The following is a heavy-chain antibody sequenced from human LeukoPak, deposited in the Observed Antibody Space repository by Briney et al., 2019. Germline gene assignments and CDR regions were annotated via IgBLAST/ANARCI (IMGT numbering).Heavy chain of an antibody. CDR1: GFTFSDYA. Sequence: GGSLRLSCAASGFTFSDYAMHWVRQAPGKGLEYVSAIRSNGGDTYYANSVKGRFTIPRDNSKNTLYLQLGSLRAEDMAVYYCARMGGFCSGAICYSPYSYYMDVWGKGTTVTVSS. CDR2: IRSNGGDT. J-gene: IGHJ6*03. V-gene: IGHV3-64*01. D-gene: IGHD2-15*01. CDR3: ARMGGFCSGAICYSPYSYYMDV.